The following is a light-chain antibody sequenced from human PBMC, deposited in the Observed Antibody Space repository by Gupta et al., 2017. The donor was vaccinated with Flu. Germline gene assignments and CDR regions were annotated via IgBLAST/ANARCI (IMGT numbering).Light chain of an antibody. CDR3: QQYKSHPPT. CDR1: QDINIF. V-gene: IGKV1-16*01. CDR2: ATS. Sequence: DIQVTQSPSSLSASVGDRVTITCRASQDINIFLAWFQQKPGKTPKSLIYATSHLESENPSRFSGSGSGSTFTLTISSLQPEDFATYYCQQYKSHPPTFGPGTKVDV. J-gene: IGKJ3*01.